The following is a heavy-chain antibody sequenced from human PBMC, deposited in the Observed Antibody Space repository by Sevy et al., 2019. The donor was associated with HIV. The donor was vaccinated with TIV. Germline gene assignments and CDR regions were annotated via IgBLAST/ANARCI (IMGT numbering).Heavy chain of an antibody. CDR1: GFTFSTYT. J-gene: IGHJ4*01. CDR3: ARDGGCTSTSCLLYFDY. CDR2: ISCFSSYI. V-gene: IGHV3-21*01. Sequence: GGSLRLSCAVSGFTFSTYTMNWVRQAPGKGLEWVSSISCFSSYIYYADSVKGRFTISRDNAKNSLYLQMNSLRAEDTAVYYCARDGGCTSTSCLLYFDYWGQGTLVTVSS. D-gene: IGHD2-2*01.